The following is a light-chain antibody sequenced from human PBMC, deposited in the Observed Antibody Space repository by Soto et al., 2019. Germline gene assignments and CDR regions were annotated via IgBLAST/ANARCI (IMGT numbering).Light chain of an antibody. CDR1: QSIAIY. V-gene: IGKV3-11*01. Sequence: EIVLTQSPATLSLSPGERATLSCRASQSIAIYLAWYQQKPGQAPRLLIYDTSNRAPCIPARFSGSGSGTDFTLTISSLEPEDFAVYYCQQRSSWPLTFGGGTKVETK. J-gene: IGKJ4*01. CDR2: DTS. CDR3: QQRSSWPLT.